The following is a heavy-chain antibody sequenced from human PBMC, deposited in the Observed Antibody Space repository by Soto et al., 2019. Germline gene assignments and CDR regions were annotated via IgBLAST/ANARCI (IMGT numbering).Heavy chain of an antibody. CDR1: GYSFTNYW. V-gene: IGHV5-51*01. CDR2: VQPGESHI. J-gene: IGHJ6*02. Sequence: GESLKISCKGSGYSFTNYWIGWVRQMPGKGLEWMGLVQPGESHIRYSPSFQGQVTISADKSISTAYLQWSSLKASDTAIYYCARTSSTWYMDVWGRGTTVTVSS. CDR3: ARTSSTWYMDV. D-gene: IGHD6-13*01.